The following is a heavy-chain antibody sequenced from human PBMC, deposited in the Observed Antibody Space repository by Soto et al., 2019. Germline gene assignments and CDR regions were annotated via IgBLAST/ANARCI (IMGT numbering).Heavy chain of an antibody. CDR1: GFTVSSNY. J-gene: IGHJ4*02. V-gene: IGHV3-66*01. CDR2: IYSGGSA. Sequence: GGSLRLSCAASGFTVSSNYMSWVRQAPGKGLEWVSVIYSGGSAYYADSVKGRFTISRDNSKNTLYLQMNSLRAEDTAVYYCAKDFPIDYYDSSGYVDYRAQRTPVTVSS. CDR3: AKDFPIDYYDSSGYVDY. D-gene: IGHD3-22*01.